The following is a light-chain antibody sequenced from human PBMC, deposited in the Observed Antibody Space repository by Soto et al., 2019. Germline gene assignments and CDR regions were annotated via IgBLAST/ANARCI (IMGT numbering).Light chain of an antibody. CDR1: SSDINDYNY. CDR2: EFS. CDR3: NSYTTTNTLVV. Sequence: QSVLTQPASVSGSPGQSITISCTGVSSDINDYNYVSWYQQHPGKAPKLLIFEFSNRPSGVSNRFSGSKSGNTASLTISGLQAEDEAHYFCNSYTTTNTLVVFGGGTQLTV. J-gene: IGLJ2*01. V-gene: IGLV2-14*01.